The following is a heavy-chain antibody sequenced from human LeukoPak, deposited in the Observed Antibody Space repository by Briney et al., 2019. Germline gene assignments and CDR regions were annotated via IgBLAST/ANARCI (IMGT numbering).Heavy chain of an antibody. V-gene: IGHV4-39*01. J-gene: IGHJ4*02. D-gene: IGHD3-22*01. CDR1: GGSISSSSYY. CDR3: ARHPAYYYDSSGYSAFDY. CDR2: IYYSGST. Sequence: SETLSLTCTVSGGSISSSSYYWGWIRQPPGKGLEWIGSIYYSGSTYYNPSLKSRVTISVDTSKNRFSLKLSSVTAADTAVYYCARHPAYYYDSSGYSAFDYWGQGTLVTVSS.